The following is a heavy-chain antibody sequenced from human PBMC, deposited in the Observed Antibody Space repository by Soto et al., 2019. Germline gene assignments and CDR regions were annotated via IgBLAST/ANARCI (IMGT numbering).Heavy chain of an antibody. CDR3: AKQRTTGPTSFDY. D-gene: IGHD4-17*01. V-gene: IGHV3-23*01. Sequence: EVQLLESGGGLVQPGGSLTVSCAASGFTFGAHPMSWVRLAPGKGLEWVSTISGYGGSTYYPDSLKGRFIISRDNSKNAPYLQINTSRAEDTAIYFCAKQRTTGPTSFDYWGQGTLVSVSS. J-gene: IGHJ4*02. CDR2: ISGYGGST. CDR1: GFTFGAHP.